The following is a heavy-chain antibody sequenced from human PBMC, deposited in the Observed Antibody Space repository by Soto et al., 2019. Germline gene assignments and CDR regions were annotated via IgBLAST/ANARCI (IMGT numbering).Heavy chain of an antibody. J-gene: IGHJ1*01. CDR2: INAGNGNT. V-gene: IGHV1-3*01. D-gene: IGHD5-12*01. Sequence: ASVKVSCKASGFSFIDYSILWVRQAPGQSLEWLGWINAGNGNTKYSHKFQDRVTITSDTSATTTYMGLRSLRSEDTAVFYCARSAKKTWLPDFWGQGTLVTVSS. CDR1: GFSFIDYS. CDR3: ARSAKKTWLPDF.